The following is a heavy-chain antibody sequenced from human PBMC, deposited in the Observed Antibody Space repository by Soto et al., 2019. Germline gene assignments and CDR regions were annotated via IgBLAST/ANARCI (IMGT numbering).Heavy chain of an antibody. D-gene: IGHD3-22*01. V-gene: IGHV1-69*13. CDR2: IIPIFGTA. CDR3: ASSSEHTNYYDVVWFDP. J-gene: IGHJ5*02. Sequence: GASVKVSCKASGGTFSSYAISWVRQAPGQGLEWMGGIIPIFGTANYAQKFQGRVTITADESTSTAYMELSSLRSEDTAVYYCASSSEHTNYYDVVWFDPWGQGTLVTVSP. CDR1: GGTFSSYA.